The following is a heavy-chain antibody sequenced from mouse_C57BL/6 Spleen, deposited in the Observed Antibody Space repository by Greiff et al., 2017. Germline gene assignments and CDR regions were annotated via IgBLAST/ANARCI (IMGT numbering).Heavy chain of an antibody. CDR2: ISSGSSTI. V-gene: IGHV5-17*01. J-gene: IGHJ4*01. Sequence: EVKVVESGGGLVKPGGSLKLSCAASGFTFSDYGMHWVRQAPEKGLEWVAYISSGSSTIYYADTVKGRFTISRDNANNTLFLQMTSLRSEDTAMYYCARRNYGGYYAMDYWGQGTSVTVSS. D-gene: IGHD1-1*01. CDR1: GFTFSDYG. CDR3: ARRNYGGYYAMDY.